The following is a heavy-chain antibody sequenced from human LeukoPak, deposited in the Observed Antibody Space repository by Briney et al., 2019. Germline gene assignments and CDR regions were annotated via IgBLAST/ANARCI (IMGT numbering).Heavy chain of an antibody. CDR2: IYYSGST. Sequence: SETLSLTCNVSGGSINNYYWSWIRQPPGKGLEWIGYIYYSGSTNYNPSLKSRVTISVDTSKNQFSLKLSSVTAADTAVYYCARVGIDSSSWYPNWFDPWGQGTLVTVSS. CDR1: GGSINNYY. CDR3: ARVGIDSSSWYPNWFDP. D-gene: IGHD6-13*01. V-gene: IGHV4-59*01. J-gene: IGHJ5*02.